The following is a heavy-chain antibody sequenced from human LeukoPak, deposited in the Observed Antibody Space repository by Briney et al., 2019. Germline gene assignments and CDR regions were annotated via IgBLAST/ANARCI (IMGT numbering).Heavy chain of an antibody. V-gene: IGHV4-59*01. Sequence: SETLSLTCTVSGGSISSYYWSWIRQPPGKGLEWIGYIYYSGSTNYNPSLKSRVTISVDTPKNQFSLKLSSVTAADTAVYYCARDHWKYGMDVWGQGTTVTVSS. CDR1: GGSISSYY. CDR2: IYYSGST. CDR3: ARDHWKYGMDV. J-gene: IGHJ6*02. D-gene: IGHD1-1*01.